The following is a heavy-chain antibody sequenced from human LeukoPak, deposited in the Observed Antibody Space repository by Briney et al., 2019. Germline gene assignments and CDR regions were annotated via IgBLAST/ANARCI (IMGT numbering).Heavy chain of an antibody. CDR3: ARVRPRRITLVRGVINPCDY. D-gene: IGHD3-10*01. Sequence: GGSLRLSCAASGFTFSSYSMNWVRQAPGKGLEWVSSISSSSSYIYYADSVKGRFTISRDNAKNSLYLQMNSLRAEDPAVYYCARVRPRRITLVRGVINPCDYWGQGTLVTVSS. CDR2: ISSSSSYI. CDR1: GFTFSSYS. J-gene: IGHJ4*02. V-gene: IGHV3-21*01.